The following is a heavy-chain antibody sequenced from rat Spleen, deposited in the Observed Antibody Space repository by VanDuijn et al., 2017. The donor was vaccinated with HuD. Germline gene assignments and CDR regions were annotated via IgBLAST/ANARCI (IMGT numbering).Heavy chain of an antibody. CDR2: FWNTGGT. J-gene: IGHJ3*01. CDR3: ARSYGGYSQHWFPY. CDR1: GFSLSNYG. V-gene: IGHV2-41*01. D-gene: IGHD1-11*01. Sequence: QVQLKESGPGLVQPSQTLSLTCTVSGFSLSNYGLIWVRQPPGKGLEWMGVFWNTGGTRYNSALKSRLSISKDTSKRQVFLKMNSLQTEDTATYYCARSYGGYSQHWFPYWGQGTLVTVSS.